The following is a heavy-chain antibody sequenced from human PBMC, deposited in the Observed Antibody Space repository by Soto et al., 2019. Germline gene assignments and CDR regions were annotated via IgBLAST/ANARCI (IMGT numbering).Heavy chain of an antibody. V-gene: IGHV4-59*01. CDR3: ARASAAGSYYYYGMDV. CDR2: IYYSGST. D-gene: IGHD6-13*01. Sequence: PSETLSLTCTVSGGSISSYYWSWIRQPPWKGLEWIGYIYYSGSTNYNPSLKSRVTISVDTSKNQFSLKLSSVTAADTAVYYCARASAAGSYYYYGMDVWGQGTTVTVSS. CDR1: GGSISSYY. J-gene: IGHJ6*02.